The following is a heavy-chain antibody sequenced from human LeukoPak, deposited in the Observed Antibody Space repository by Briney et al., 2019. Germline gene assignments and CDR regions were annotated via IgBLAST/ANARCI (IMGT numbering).Heavy chain of an antibody. CDR1: GGSISSGSYY. CDR3: AREGYSYGSNWFDP. D-gene: IGHD5-18*01. CDR2: IYTSGST. V-gene: IGHV4-61*02. J-gene: IGHJ5*02. Sequence: PSQTLSLTCTVSGGSISSGSYYWSWIRQPVGKGLEWIGRIYTSGSTNYNPSLKSRVTISVDTSKNQFSLKLSSVTAADTAVYYCAREGYSYGSNWFDPWGQGTLVTVSS.